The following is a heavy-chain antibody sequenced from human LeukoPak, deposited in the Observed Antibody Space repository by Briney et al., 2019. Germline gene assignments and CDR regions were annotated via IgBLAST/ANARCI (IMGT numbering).Heavy chain of an antibody. D-gene: IGHD3-9*01. V-gene: IGHV5-51*01. CDR3: AIGYHLPRYPKDAFDI. Sequence: GESLKISCEGSEYSLTSYWIVWVRQMPGKGLEWMGIINPRDSDTRYSPSFQGLVTISADKSINTAYLQWSNLKASDTAIYYCAIGYHLPRYPKDAFDIWGQGTMVTVSS. CDR1: EYSLTSYW. J-gene: IGHJ3*02. CDR2: INPRDSDT.